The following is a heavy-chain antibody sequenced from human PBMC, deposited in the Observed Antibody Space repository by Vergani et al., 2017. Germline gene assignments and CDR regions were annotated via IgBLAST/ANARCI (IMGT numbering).Heavy chain of an antibody. CDR2: INHSGST. J-gene: IGHJ4*02. D-gene: IGHD6-19*01. CDR3: ARWSSGGSYFDY. CDR1: GGSFSGYY. V-gene: IGHV4-34*01. Sequence: QVQLQQWGAGLLKPSETLSLTCAVYGGSFSGYYWGWIRQPPGKGLEWIGEINHSGSTNYNPSLKSRVTISVDTSKNQFSLKLSSVTAADTAVYYCARWSSGGSYFDYWGQGTLVTVSS.